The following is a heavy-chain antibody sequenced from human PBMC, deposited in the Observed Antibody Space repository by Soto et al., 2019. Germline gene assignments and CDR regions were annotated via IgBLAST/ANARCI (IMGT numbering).Heavy chain of an antibody. V-gene: IGHV3-74*01. Sequence: GGSLRLSCAASGFTFSGSWMHWVRQAPGKGLVWVSHINPDGTITNYADSVKGRFTISRDNAKSTLFLQMNSLRAEDTAVYYCTTLIPVSYWGQGSLVTVSS. CDR3: TTLIPVSY. CDR1: GFTFSGSW. J-gene: IGHJ4*02. CDR2: INPDGTIT.